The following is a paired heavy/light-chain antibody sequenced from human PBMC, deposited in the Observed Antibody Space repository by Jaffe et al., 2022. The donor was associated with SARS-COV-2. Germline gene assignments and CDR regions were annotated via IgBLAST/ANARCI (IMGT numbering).Light chain of an antibody. CDR3: SSYAGSNNFVI. V-gene: IGLV2-8*01. Sequence: QSALTQPPSASGSPGQSVTISCTGTSSDVGGYNYVSWYQQHPGKAPKLMIYEVNKRPSGVPDRFSGSKSDNTASLTVSGLQAEDEADYYCSSYAGSNNFVIFGGGTKLTVL. J-gene: IGLJ2*01. CDR2: EVN. CDR1: SSDVGGYNY.
Heavy chain of an antibody. V-gene: IGHV4-34*01. D-gene: IGHD1-1*01. CDR1: GGSFSGYY. CDR3: ARGRIQLFSRLWYFDL. J-gene: IGHJ2*01. Sequence: QVQLQQWGAGLLKPSETLSLTCAVYGGSFSGYYWTWIRQPPGKGLEWIGEINHSGSPNYNPSLKSRVTISVDMSNNQFSLKLNSVTAADTAVYYCARGRIQLFSRLWYFDLWGRGTLVTVSS. CDR2: INHSGSP.